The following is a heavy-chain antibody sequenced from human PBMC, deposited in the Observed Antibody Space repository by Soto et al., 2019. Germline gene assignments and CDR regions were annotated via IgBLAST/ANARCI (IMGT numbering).Heavy chain of an antibody. Sequence: GGSLRLSCAASGFTFSNYAVTWVRQAPGKGLEWVSTISGSGGSTYYADSVKGRFTISRDNSKNTLYLQMNSLRAEDTAVYYSAKDQGSSWYEIDYWGKGTLVTVAS. J-gene: IGHJ4*02. CDR2: ISGSGGST. CDR3: AKDQGSSWYEIDY. D-gene: IGHD6-13*01. V-gene: IGHV3-23*01. CDR1: GFTFSNYA.